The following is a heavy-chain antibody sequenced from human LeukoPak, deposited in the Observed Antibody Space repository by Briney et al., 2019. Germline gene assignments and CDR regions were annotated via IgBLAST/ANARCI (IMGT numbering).Heavy chain of an antibody. CDR2: FFYSGST. J-gene: IGHJ3*02. CDR3: ASTIAVAGLAFDI. D-gene: IGHD6-19*01. Sequence: PSETLSLTCTVSGGSISSYFWSWVRQPPGKGLEWIGHFFYSGSTDYNPSLKSRVTISVDTSKNQFSLKLSSVTAADAAVYYCASTIAVAGLAFDIWGQRTMVTVSS. V-gene: IGHV4-59*08. CDR1: GGSISSYF.